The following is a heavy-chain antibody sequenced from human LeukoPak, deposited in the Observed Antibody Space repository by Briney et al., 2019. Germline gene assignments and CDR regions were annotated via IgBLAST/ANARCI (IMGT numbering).Heavy chain of an antibody. CDR2: IYYSGST. CDR1: GGSISSYY. D-gene: IGHD5-18*01. V-gene: IGHV4-59*08. Sequence: SETLCLACTVSGGSISSYYWSWIRQPPGKGLEWIGYIYYSGSTNYNPSLKSRVTISVDTPKNQFSLKLSSVTAADTAVYYCASLSYGYYFDYWGQGTLVTVSS. CDR3: ASLSYGYYFDY. J-gene: IGHJ4*02.